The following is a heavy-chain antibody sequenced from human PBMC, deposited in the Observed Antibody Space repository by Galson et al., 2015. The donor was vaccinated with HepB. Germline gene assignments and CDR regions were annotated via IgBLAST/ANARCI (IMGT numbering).Heavy chain of an antibody. J-gene: IGHJ3*01. Sequence: ETLSLTCTVSGGSINSLSYYWVWIRQPPGEGLEWIGSIYYGGTTYYNPSLKSRVTISVDTSKNQFSLRLSSVTAADTAVYVCARPQGLVRGPFPGCVPFDVWGQGTMVTVAS. CDR3: ARPQGLVRGPFPGCVPFDV. D-gene: IGHD3-10*01. CDR2: IYYGGTT. V-gene: IGHV4-39*01. CDR1: GGSINSLSYY.